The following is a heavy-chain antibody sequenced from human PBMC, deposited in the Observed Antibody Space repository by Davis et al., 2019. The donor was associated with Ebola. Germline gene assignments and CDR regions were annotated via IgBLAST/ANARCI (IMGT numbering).Heavy chain of an antibody. CDR3: ARRDYGDLDY. V-gene: IGHV4-59*12. Sequence: MPSETLSLTCTVSGGSISSYYWSWIRQPPGKGLEWIGYIYYSGSTNCNPSLKSRVTISVDTSKNHFSLKLSSVTAADTAVYYCARRDYGDLDYWGQGTLVTVSS. J-gene: IGHJ4*02. D-gene: IGHD4-17*01. CDR1: GGSISSYY. CDR2: IYYSGST.